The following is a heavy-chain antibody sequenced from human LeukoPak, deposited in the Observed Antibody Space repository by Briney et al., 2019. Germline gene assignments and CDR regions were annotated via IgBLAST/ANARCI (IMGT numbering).Heavy chain of an antibody. CDR3: AREMGITGTTSGYDY. Sequence: ASVKVSCKASGYTFTSYYMHWVRQAPGHGLEWMGIINPSGGSTSYAQKFQGRVTMTRDTSTSTVYMELSSLRSEDTAVYYCAREMGITGTTSGYDYWGQGTLVTVSS. J-gene: IGHJ4*02. CDR2: INPSGGST. CDR1: GYTFTSYY. D-gene: IGHD1-7*01. V-gene: IGHV1-46*01.